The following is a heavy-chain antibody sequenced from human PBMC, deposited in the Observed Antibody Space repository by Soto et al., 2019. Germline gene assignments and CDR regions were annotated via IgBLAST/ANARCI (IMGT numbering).Heavy chain of an antibody. D-gene: IGHD1-26*01. CDR2: ISHTSNTI. V-gene: IGHV3-48*01. CDR3: ARSHSGSYFPPDDY. Sequence: EVQLVESGGGLVQPGGSLRLSCAASGFTFSVYSMNWVRQAPGKGLEWVSHISHTSNTIYYAASVKGRFTISRDNVKNSLFLQMNSLRAEDTAIYYCARSHSGSYFPPDDYWGQGTLVTVSS. CDR1: GFTFSVYS. J-gene: IGHJ4*02.